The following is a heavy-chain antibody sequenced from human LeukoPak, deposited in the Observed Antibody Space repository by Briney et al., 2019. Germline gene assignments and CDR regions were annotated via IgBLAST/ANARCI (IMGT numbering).Heavy chain of an antibody. V-gene: IGHV3-30*04. CDR2: ISYDGSNK. CDR1: GFTFSTYA. CDR3: ARGRGNYYDSSDYYSPLDY. Sequence: GGSLRLSCAASGFTFSTYAMHWVRQAPGKGLEWVAVISYDGSNKYYADSVKGRFTISRDNSKNTLYLQMNSLRAEDTAVYYCARGRGNYYDSSDYYSPLDYWGQGTLVTVSS. D-gene: IGHD3-22*01. J-gene: IGHJ4*02.